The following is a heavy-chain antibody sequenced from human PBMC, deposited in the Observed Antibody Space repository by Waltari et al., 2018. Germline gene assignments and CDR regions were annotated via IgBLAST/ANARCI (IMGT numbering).Heavy chain of an antibody. CDR2: IKQDGSEK. V-gene: IGHV3-7*01. Sequence: EVQLVESGGGLVQPGGSLRLSCAASGFTFSSYWMSWVRQAPGKGLEWVANIKQDGSEKYYVDSVKGRFTISRDNAKNSLYRQMNSLRAEDTAVYYCARIHEEGDFDYWGQGTLVTVSS. D-gene: IGHD3-16*01. CDR3: ARIHEEGDFDY. J-gene: IGHJ4*02. CDR1: GFTFSSYW.